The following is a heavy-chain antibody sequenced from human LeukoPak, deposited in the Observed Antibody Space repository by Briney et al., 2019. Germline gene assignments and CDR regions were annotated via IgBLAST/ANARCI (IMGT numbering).Heavy chain of an antibody. D-gene: IGHD3-10*01. J-gene: IGHJ6*02. CDR3: ARVNFLSGGESKNGMDV. Sequence: SVKVSCKASGGTFSSYAISWVRQAPGQGLEWMGRIIPIFGIANYAQKFQGRVTITADKSTSTAYMELSSLRSEDTAVYYCARVNFLSGGESKNGMDVWGQGTTVTVSS. CDR2: IIPIFGIA. CDR1: GGTFSSYA. V-gene: IGHV1-69*04.